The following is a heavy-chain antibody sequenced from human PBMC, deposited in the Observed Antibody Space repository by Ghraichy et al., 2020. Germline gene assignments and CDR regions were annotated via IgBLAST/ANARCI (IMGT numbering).Heavy chain of an antibody. V-gene: IGHV3-23*01. CDR1: GFTFSGYA. CDR3: AKDRTTVTTGGYGMDV. Sequence: ESLNISCEASGFTFSGYAMNWVRQVPGMGLEWVSAISVRGDNTYYADSVKGRFTISRDNSKNALYLQVHSLRADDTAIYYCAKDRTTVTTGGYGMDVWGQGTTVTVSS. J-gene: IGHJ6*02. D-gene: IGHD4-17*01. CDR2: ISVRGDNT.